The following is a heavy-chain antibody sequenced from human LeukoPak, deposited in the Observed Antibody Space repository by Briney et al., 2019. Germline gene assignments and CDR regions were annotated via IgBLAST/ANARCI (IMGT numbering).Heavy chain of an antibody. CDR3: ARGGTWGSSRFFDP. J-gene: IGHJ5*02. CDR1: GYTFTGYY. CDR2: INPNSGGT. D-gene: IGHD6-6*01. V-gene: IGHV1-2*02. Sequence: GASVKVSCKASGYTFTGYYMHWVRQAPGQGLEWMGWINPNSGGTNYAQKFQGRVTMTRVTSISTAYMELSRLRSDDTAVYYCARGGTWGSSRFFDPWGQGTLVTVSS.